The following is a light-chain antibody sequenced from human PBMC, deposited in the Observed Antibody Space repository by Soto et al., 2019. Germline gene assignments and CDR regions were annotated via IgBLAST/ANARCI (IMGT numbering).Light chain of an antibody. CDR2: DNN. CDR1: SSNIGAGYD. Sequence: QAVVTQPPSVSGAPGQRVTISCTGSSSNIGAGYDVHWYQQLPGTAPKLLIYDNNNRPSGVPDRFSGSKSGTSASLAITGLQAEDEADYYCQSYDSSLSSGVFGGGTKLTVL. V-gene: IGLV1-40*01. J-gene: IGLJ3*02. CDR3: QSYDSSLSSGV.